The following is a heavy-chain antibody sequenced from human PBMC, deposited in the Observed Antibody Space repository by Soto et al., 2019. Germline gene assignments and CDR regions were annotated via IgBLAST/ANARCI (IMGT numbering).Heavy chain of an antibody. J-gene: IGHJ1*01. CDR3: AIQECTNDVCLEAAVTVGGPLES. Sequence: EVQLVQSGGGLAQPGKSLRLSCAASGFTFRKFWMHWVRQVPGKGPVWVSYISSDGTTTDYADSVKGRFSISRDNAKDTLYLQMDSLRAEDTAVYYCAIQECTNDVCLEAAVTVGGPLESWGQGTLVTVSS. CDR1: GFTFRKFW. CDR2: ISSDGTTT. D-gene: IGHD2-8*01. V-gene: IGHV3-74*01.